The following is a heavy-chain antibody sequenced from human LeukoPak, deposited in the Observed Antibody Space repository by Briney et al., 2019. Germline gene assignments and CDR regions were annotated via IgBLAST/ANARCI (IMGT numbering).Heavy chain of an antibody. CDR2: ISGDGGRT. CDR1: GFTFEDYA. V-gene: IGHV3-43*02. D-gene: IGHD2-21*02. J-gene: IGHJ4*02. CDR3: AKDMMAYCGGDCYYDY. Sequence: AGGSLRLSCAAAGFTFEDYAMHWVRQAPGKGLEWVSLISGDGGRTYYADSVRGRFTISRDNSKNSLYLQMKSLTTEDTALYYCAKDMMAYCGGDCYYDYWGQGTLVTVSS.